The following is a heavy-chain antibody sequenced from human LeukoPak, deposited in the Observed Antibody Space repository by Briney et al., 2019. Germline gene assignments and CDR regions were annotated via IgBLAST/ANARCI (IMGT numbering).Heavy chain of an antibody. D-gene: IGHD4-11*01. Sequence: GGSLRLSCAASGFNLRDYWMHWVRHAPGKGLVWVSRLGTDGTYTNYADSVTGRFTLSSDNAKNTLYLQMDSLRAEDTSFYYCVRDPSNSGHWFDLWGQGTLVTVSS. CDR2: LGTDGTYT. V-gene: IGHV3-74*01. J-gene: IGHJ5*02. CDR3: VRDPSNSGHWFDL. CDR1: GFNLRDYW.